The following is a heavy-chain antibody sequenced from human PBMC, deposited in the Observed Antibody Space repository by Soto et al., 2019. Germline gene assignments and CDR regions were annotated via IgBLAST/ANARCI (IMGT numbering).Heavy chain of an antibody. CDR1: GGSISSSNW. CDR2: ISQSGST. V-gene: IGHV4-4*02. CDR3: ARVTGTPYYYAMDV. Sequence: QVQLQESGPGLVKPSATLSLTCAVSGGSISSSNWWSWVRQPPEKGLEWIGEISQSGSTNYNPSLKSRVTISIDKSKTQFSLKLSSVTAADTAVFYCARVTGTPYYYAMDVWGQGTTVTVSS. D-gene: IGHD1-1*01. J-gene: IGHJ6*02.